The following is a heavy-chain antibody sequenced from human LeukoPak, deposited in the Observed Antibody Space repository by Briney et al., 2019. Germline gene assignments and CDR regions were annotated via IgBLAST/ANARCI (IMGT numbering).Heavy chain of an antibody. CDR1: GFTFDDYA. CDR2: ISWNSGSI. V-gene: IGHV3-9*03. D-gene: IGHD2-15*01. Sequence: PGRSLRLSCAASGFTFDDYAMHWVRQAPGKGLEWVSGISWNSGSIGYADSVKGRFTISRDNAKNSLYLQMNSLRAEDMALYYCAKESSSYCSGGSCYSGYMDVGGKGTTVTVSS. CDR3: AKESSSYCSGGSCYSGYMDV. J-gene: IGHJ6*03.